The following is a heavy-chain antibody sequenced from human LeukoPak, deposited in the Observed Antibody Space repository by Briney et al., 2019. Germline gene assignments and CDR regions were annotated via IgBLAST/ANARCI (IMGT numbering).Heavy chain of an antibody. D-gene: IGHD2-2*01. V-gene: IGHV3-30*04. CDR1: GFTFSSYA. Sequence: GGSLRLSCAASGFTFSSYAMHWVRQAPGKGLEWVAVISYDGSNKYYADPVKGRFTISRDNSKNTLYLQMNSLKAEDTAVYYCAREKEGYCSRTSCYLDYYYYYMDVWGKGTTVTISS. CDR2: ISYDGSNK. J-gene: IGHJ6*03. CDR3: AREKEGYCSRTSCYLDYYYYYMDV.